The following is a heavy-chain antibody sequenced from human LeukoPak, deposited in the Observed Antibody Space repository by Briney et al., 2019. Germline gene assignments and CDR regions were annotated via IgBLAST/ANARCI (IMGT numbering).Heavy chain of an antibody. J-gene: IGHJ4*02. CDR1: GDSISSYY. D-gene: IGHD1-26*01. CDR2: IYYSGST. Sequence: SETLSLTCTISGDSISSYYWSWIRQPPGKGLEWIGYIYYSGSTKYNPSLKSRVTISVDTSKNQFSLKLSSVTAADTAVYYCARHRGGATGLSGFDYWGQGILVTVSS. V-gene: IGHV4-59*08. CDR3: ARHRGGATGLSGFDY.